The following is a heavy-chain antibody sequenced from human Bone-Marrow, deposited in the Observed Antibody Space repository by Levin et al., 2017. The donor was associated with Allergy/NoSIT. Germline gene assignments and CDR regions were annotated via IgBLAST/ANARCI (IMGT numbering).Heavy chain of an antibody. V-gene: IGHV1-2*02. CDR2: INPDSGDT. Sequence: GESLKISCKTSGYTFIAYHVHWVRQAPGQGLEWMGWINPDSGDTNYAQKFQGRVTLIRDTSISTVYMELSRLTSDDTAVYYCVRDLAYGGNIRFDYWGQGTLVTVSS. CDR1: GYTFIAYH. D-gene: IGHD4-23*01. J-gene: IGHJ4*02. CDR3: VRDLAYGGNIRFDY.